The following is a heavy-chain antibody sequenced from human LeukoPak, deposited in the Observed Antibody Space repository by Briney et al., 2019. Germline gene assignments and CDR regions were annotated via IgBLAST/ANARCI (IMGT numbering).Heavy chain of an antibody. J-gene: IGHJ6*03. CDR1: GGSISSGSYY. CDR3: ARVVAGYCSSTSCYKDYYYYYMDV. D-gene: IGHD2-2*02. V-gene: IGHV4-61*02. Sequence: PSQTLSLTCTVSGGSISSGSYYWSWIRQPAGKGLEWIGRIYTSGSTNYNPSLKSRVTISVDTSKNQFSLKLSSVTAADTAVYYCARVVAGYCSSTSCYKDYYYYYMDVWGKGTTVTVSS. CDR2: IYTSGST.